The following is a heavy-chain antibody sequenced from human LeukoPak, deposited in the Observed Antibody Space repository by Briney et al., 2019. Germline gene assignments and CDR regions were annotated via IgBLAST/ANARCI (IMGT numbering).Heavy chain of an antibody. CDR2: ISGSGGST. Sequence: GGSLRLSCAASGFTFSSYAMSWVRQAPGKGLEWVSAISGSGGSTYYADSVKGRFTISGDNSKNTLYLQMNSLRAEDTAVYYCAKFHDSSGYYYFDYWGQGTLVTVSS. D-gene: IGHD3-22*01. CDR3: AKFHDSSGYYYFDY. J-gene: IGHJ4*02. CDR1: GFTFSSYA. V-gene: IGHV3-23*01.